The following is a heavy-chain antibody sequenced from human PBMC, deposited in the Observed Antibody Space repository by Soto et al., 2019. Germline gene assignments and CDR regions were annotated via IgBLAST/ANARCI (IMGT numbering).Heavy chain of an antibody. CDR3: ARKSYDAPLVFDY. D-gene: IGHD5-18*01. CDR2: IYHSGST. J-gene: IGHJ4*02. CDR1: GGSISTSHW. Sequence: QVQLQESGPGMVKPLGTLSLTCAVSGGSISTSHWWTWVRQSPGKGLEWIGEIYHSGSTNYNPSLKSLVTMSVDKSKNQFSLKLTSVTAADTAVYYCARKSYDAPLVFDYWGQGTLVTVSS. V-gene: IGHV4-4*02.